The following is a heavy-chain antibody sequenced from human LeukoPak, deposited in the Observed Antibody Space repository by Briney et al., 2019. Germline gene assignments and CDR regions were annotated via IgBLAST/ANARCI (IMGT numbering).Heavy chain of an antibody. D-gene: IGHD3-10*01. CDR1: GGSISSYY. J-gene: IGHJ5*02. CDR3: ARHSYYYGSGSKFDP. Sequence: SETLSLTCTVSGGSISSYYWSWIRQPPGKGLEWIGEINHSGSTNYNPSLKSRVTISVDTSKNQFSLKLSSVTAADTAVYYCARHSYYYGSGSKFDPWGQGTLVTVSS. CDR2: INHSGST. V-gene: IGHV4-34*01.